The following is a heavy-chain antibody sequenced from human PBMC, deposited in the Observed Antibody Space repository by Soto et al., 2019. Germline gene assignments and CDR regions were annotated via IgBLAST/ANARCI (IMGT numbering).Heavy chain of an antibody. CDR1: GFTFSSYV. CDR3: AKSSWSQLLFHYGMDV. CDR2: ISYDGSNK. D-gene: IGHD2-2*01. V-gene: IGHV3-30*18. J-gene: IGHJ6*02. Sequence: PGGSLRLSCAASGFTFSSYVMHWVRQAPGKGLEWVAVISYDGSNKYYADYVKGRFTISRDNSKNTLYLQMNSLRAEDTAVYYCAKSSWSQLLFHYGMDVWGQGTTVTVSS.